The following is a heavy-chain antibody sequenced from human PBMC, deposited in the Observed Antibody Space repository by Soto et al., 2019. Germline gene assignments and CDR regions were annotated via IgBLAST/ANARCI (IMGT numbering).Heavy chain of an antibody. CDR3: ARAIDGIAAAGSPFDY. V-gene: IGHV3-23*01. CDR1: GFTFSSYA. Sequence: EVQLLESGGGLVQPGGSLRLSCAASGFTFSSYAMSWVRQAPGKGLEWVSAISGSGGSTYYADSVKGRFTISRDNSKNTLYLQMNSLRAEDTAVYYCARAIDGIAAAGSPFDYWGRGTLVTVSS. J-gene: IGHJ4*02. D-gene: IGHD6-13*01. CDR2: ISGSGGST.